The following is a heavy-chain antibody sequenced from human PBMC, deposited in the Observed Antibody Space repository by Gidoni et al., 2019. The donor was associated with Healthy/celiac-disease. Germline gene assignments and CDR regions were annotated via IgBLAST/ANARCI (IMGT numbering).Heavy chain of an antibody. CDR3: ARGPYYFSQFGYLAL. CDR2: TNHSGST. D-gene: IGHD3-22*01. Sequence: QVQLQPWGAGLMKPSETLSRTCAVYGGSFSGYYWSWIRQPPGKGLEWIGETNHSGSTNYNPSLTSRVTISVDTSKNQFSLTLSSVTAADTAVYSCARGPYYFSQFGYLALWGRGTLVTVSS. V-gene: IGHV4-34*01. CDR1: GGSFSGYY. J-gene: IGHJ2*01.